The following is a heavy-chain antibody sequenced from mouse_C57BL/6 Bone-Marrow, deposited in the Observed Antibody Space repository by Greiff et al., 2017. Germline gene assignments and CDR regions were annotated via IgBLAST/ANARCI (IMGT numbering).Heavy chain of an antibody. D-gene: IGHD2-4*01. V-gene: IGHV1-19*01. CDR3: ARRTMNYAMDY. CDR1: GYTFTDYY. Sequence: DVQLQESGPVLVKPGASVKMSCKASGYTFTDYYMNWVKQSHGKSLEWIGVINPYNGGTSYNQKFKGKATLTVDKSSSTAYMELNSLTSEDSAVYYCARRTMNYAMDYWGQGTSVTVSS. J-gene: IGHJ4*01. CDR2: INPYNGGT.